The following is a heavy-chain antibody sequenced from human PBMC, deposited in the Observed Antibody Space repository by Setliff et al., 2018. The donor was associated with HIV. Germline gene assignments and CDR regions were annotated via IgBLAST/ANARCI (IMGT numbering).Heavy chain of an antibody. J-gene: IGHJ4*02. CDR2: INHSGST. CDR1: DGSLSSYY. D-gene: IGHD2-8*02. V-gene: IGHV4-34*01. CDR3: AASTFDLLLLDY. Sequence: SETLSLTCAVYDGSLSSYYWSWIRQPPGKALEWIAEINHSGSTNYNPSLKNRVAISMDTSKNQFSLKLTSVTAADTAVYYCAASTFDLLLLDYWGQGTRVT.